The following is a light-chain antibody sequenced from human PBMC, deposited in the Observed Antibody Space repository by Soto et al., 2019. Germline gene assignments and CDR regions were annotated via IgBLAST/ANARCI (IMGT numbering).Light chain of an antibody. J-gene: IGLJ2*01. CDR3: SSYTSSSTVV. Sequence: QSALTQPHSVSGSPGQSVTISCTGTRSDVGSYNRVSWYQQPPSTAPKLMIYEVSNRPSGVPDRFSGSKSGNTASLTISGLQAEDEADYFCSSYTSSSTVVFGGGTKLTGL. CDR2: EVS. CDR1: RSDVGSYNR. V-gene: IGLV2-18*02.